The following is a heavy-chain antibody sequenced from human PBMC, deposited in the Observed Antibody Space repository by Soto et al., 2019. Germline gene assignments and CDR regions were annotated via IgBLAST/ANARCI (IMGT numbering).Heavy chain of an antibody. CDR1: GFSFSHYD. CDR3: VREVDSSSAPHLDH. J-gene: IGHJ4*02. CDR2: VTGDGNNK. V-gene: IGHV3-30-3*01. Sequence: QVHLVESGGGVVQPEMSLRLSCADSGFSFSHYDMHWVRQASGRGLEWVALVTGDGNNKYYADPLAGRFFTSRDNSQSTLYLYMNSLRPEDTALYYCVREVDSSSAPHLDHWGQGTLVTVSS. D-gene: IGHD5-12*01.